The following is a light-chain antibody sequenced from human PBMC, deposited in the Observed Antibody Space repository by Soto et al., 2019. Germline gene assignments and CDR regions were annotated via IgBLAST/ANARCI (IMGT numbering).Light chain of an antibody. Sequence: IQVTQSPSSLSASVGDRVTITCRSSLDTRNELDWYQQKPGKAPKRLIYDASTLQDWVPSRFSGDGSGTEFTLTISSLQSEDFATYFCLQHKSYPWTFGQGGKVDI. CDR3: LQHKSYPWT. V-gene: IGKV1-17*01. CDR1: LDTRNE. J-gene: IGKJ1*01. CDR2: DAS.